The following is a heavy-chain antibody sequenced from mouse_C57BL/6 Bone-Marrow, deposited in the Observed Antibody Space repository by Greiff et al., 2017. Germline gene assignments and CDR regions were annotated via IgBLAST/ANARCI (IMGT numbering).Heavy chain of an antibody. CDR2: IYPRSGNT. CDR1: GYTFTSYG. V-gene: IGHV1-81*01. D-gene: IGHD1-1*01. CDR3: ARGGFITTVVATGDY. J-gene: IGHJ2*01. Sequence: VKLMESGAELARPGASVKLSCKASGYTFTSYGISWVKQRTGQGLEWIGEIYPRSGNTYYNEKFKGKATLTADKSSSTAYMELRSLTSEDSAVYFCARGGFITTVVATGDYWGQGTTLTVSS.